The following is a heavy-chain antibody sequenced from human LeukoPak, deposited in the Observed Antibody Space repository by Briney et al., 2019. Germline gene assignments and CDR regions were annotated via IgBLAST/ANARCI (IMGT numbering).Heavy chain of an antibody. CDR2: INPSGGSR. Sequence: GASVKVSCKASGVTFTSYYMNWVRQAPGQGLEWMGKINPSGGSRSYAQKFQGRVTMTRDTSTSTVYMELSSLRSEDTAVYYCARGWWRTDYGWTNWFDPWGQGTLVTVSS. CDR3: ARGWWRTDYGWTNWFDP. CDR1: GVTFTSYY. J-gene: IGHJ5*02. V-gene: IGHV1-46*01. D-gene: IGHD4-17*01.